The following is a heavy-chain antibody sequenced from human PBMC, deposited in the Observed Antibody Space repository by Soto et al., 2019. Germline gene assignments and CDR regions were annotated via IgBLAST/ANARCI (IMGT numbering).Heavy chain of an antibody. CDR2: IGAGDGKT. CDR3: VRDYASDSGVRLDF. V-gene: IGHV1-3*01. CDR1: GYRFTHYV. Sequence: QVQLVQPGTEVKKPGASVKVSCKASGYRFTHYVIHWVRQAPGQRLEWMGWIGAGDGKTYYSQNFQGRVTITKDTSASTAYMELSSMISEDTAVYYCVRDYASDSGVRLDFWGQGTLVTVSS. D-gene: IGHD3-22*01. J-gene: IGHJ4*02.